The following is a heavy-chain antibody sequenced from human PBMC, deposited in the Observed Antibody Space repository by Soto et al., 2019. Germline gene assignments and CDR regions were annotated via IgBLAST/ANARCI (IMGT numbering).Heavy chain of an antibody. CDR1: GGSFSGHS. D-gene: IGHD3-22*01. CDR3: STRAYDTNGYYRFDP. Sequence: SETLSLTCAVYGGSFSGHSWTWIRQSPGKGLEWIGDINHSGRVNYSPSLKSRVTISLDTSKNQFSLTLSAVTAADTAMYYCSTRAYDTNGYYRFDPWGQGTLVTVAS. CDR2: INHSGRV. J-gene: IGHJ5*01. V-gene: IGHV4-34*01.